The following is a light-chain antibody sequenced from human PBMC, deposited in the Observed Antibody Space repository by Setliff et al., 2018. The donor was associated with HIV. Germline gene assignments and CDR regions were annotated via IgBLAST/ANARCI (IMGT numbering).Light chain of an antibody. Sequence: QSALTQPPSASGSPGQSVTISCTGTGNDVGYYNRVSWYQQYPGKAPKVMIYEVSKRPSGVPDRFSGSKSGNTASLTVSGLQAEDEADYYCGSYAGTNNNLYVFGTGTKVTVL. CDR2: EVS. CDR1: GNDVGYYNR. CDR3: GSYAGTNNNLYV. V-gene: IGLV2-8*01. J-gene: IGLJ1*01.